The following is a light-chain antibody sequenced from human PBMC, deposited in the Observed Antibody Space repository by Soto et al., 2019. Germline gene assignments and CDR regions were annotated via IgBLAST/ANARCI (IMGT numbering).Light chain of an antibody. CDR1: QSVSSSY. V-gene: IGKV3-20*01. Sequence: EIVLTQSPGTLSLSPGERATLSCRASQSVSSSYLAWYQQKPGQAPRLLIYGASSRATGIPDRFSGSGSGTYFTLTISRLEPEEFAVYYCQQYGSFWTFGQGTKVEIK. J-gene: IGKJ1*01. CDR3: QQYGSFWT. CDR2: GAS.